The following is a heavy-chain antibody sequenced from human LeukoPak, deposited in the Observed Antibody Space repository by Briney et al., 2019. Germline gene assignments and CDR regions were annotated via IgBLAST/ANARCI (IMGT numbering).Heavy chain of an antibody. Sequence: GGSLRLSCAASGFTFSSYSMNWVRQAPGKGLEWVSSISSSSSYIYYADSVKGRFTISRDNAKNSLYLQMNSLRAKDTAVYYCARGFTIFGVAWGQGTLVTVSS. CDR3: ARGFTIFGVA. V-gene: IGHV3-21*01. CDR1: GFTFSSYS. D-gene: IGHD3-3*01. J-gene: IGHJ4*02. CDR2: ISSSSSYI.